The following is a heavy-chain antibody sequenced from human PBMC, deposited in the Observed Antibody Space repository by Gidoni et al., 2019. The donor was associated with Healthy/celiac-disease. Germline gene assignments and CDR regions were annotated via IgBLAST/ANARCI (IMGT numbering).Heavy chain of an antibody. CDR1: GFTFSSYS. D-gene: IGHD3-10*01. J-gene: IGHJ4*02. CDR3: ARDGGAIIPFDY. V-gene: IGHV3-48*02. CDR2: ISSSSSTI. Sequence: EVQLVESGGGLVQPGGSLRLSCAASGFTFSSYSMNWVRQAPGKGLEWVSYISSSSSTIYYADSVKGRFTISSDTAKNSLYLQLNSLRDEDTAVYSCARDGGAIIPFDYWGQGTLVTVSS.